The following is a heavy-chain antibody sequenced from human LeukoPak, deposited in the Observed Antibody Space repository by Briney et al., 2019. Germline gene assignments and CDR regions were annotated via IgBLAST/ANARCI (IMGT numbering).Heavy chain of an antibody. CDR2: IYYSGST. CDR3: ARVRVSSGSHPWYFDY. CDR1: GDSISSHY. D-gene: IGHD3-22*01. V-gene: IGHV4-59*11. J-gene: IGHJ4*02. Sequence: PSETLSLTCTVSGDSISSHYWSWIRQPPGKGLEWIGYIYYSGSTNYNPSLKSRVTISVDTSKNQFSLKLSSVTAADTAVYYCARVRVSSGSHPWYFDYWGQGTLVTVSS.